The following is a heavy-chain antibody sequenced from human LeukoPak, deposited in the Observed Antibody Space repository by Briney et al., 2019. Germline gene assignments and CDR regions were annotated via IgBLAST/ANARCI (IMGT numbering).Heavy chain of an antibody. CDR3: AKALWFGEFYYYYYGMDV. CDR2: ISYDGSNK. J-gene: IGHJ6*02. Sequence: PGGSLRLSCAASGFTFSSYGMHWVRQAPGKGLEWVAVISYDGSNKYYADSVKGRFTIPRDNSKNTLYLQMNSLRAEDTAVYCCAKALWFGEFYYYYYGMDVWGQGTTVTVSS. CDR1: GFTFSSYG. V-gene: IGHV3-30*18. D-gene: IGHD3-10*01.